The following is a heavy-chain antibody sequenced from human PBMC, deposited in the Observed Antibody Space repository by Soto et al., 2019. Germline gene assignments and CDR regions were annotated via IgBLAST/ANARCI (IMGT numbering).Heavy chain of an antibody. CDR3: ASGGNSGFRYFDL. CDR2: ISSSSSII. Sequence: EVQLVESGGGLVQPGGSLRLYCTASGFTFSTYGMNWVRQAPGKGLEWISFISSSSSIIYYADSVKGRFTISRDNAQNSVYLQMNSLGDDDTAVYYCASGGNSGFRYFDLLGRGTLVT. V-gene: IGHV3-48*02. D-gene: IGHD2-21*02. CDR1: GFTFSTYG. J-gene: IGHJ2*01.